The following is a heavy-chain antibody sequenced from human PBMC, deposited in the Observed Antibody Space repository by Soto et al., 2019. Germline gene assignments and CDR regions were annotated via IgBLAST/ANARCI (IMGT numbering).Heavy chain of an antibody. CDR2: IIPILGIA. D-gene: IGHD3-10*01. V-gene: IGHV1-69*02. J-gene: IGHJ4*02. CDR1: GGTFSSYT. Sequence: QVQLVQSGAEVKKPGSSVKVSCKASGGTFSSYTISWVRQAPGQGLEWMGRIIPILGIANYAQKFQGRVTNTAVNSTNTAYMELSSLRSEDSALSYYALYGSGNYRYLDYWGQGTLVTVSS. CDR3: ALYGSGNYRYLDY.